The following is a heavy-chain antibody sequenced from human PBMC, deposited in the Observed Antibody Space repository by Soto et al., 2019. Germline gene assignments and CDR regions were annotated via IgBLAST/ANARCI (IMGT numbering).Heavy chain of an antibody. V-gene: IGHV3-74*01. CDR1: GFTLSGRS. J-gene: IGHJ4*02. CDR2: IDNAGTDS. Sequence: EVQLVESGGGLVQPGGSLRLSCAASGFTLSGRSMHWVRQAPGKGLVWVSGIDNAGTDSTYADSVKGRFTSSRDNAKNMLYLQMNSLRVEDTAVYYCARGATSPSYWGQGTLVTVSS. CDR3: ARGATSPSY.